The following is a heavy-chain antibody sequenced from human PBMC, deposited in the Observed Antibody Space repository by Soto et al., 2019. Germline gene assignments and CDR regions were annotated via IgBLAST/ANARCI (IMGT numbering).Heavy chain of an antibody. CDR1: GFTFSSYS. CDR2: ISSSSYI. D-gene: IGHD6-19*01. Sequence: PGGSLRLSCAASGFTFSSYSMNWVRQAPGKGLEWVSSISSSSYIYYADSVKGRFTISRDNAKNSLYLQMNSLRAEDTAVYYCARDREQWLVRAYGMDVWGQGTTVTVS. V-gene: IGHV3-21*01. J-gene: IGHJ6*02. CDR3: ARDREQWLVRAYGMDV.